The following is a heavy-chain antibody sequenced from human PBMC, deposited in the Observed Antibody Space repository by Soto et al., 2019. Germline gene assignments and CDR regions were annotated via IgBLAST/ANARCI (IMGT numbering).Heavy chain of an antibody. V-gene: IGHV3-74*01. CDR3: ARDEARWHYGNYYSGMDV. CDR2: INSDGSST. Sequence: EVQLVESGGGLVQPGGSLRLSCAASGFTFSSYWMHWVRQAPGKGLVLVSRINSDGSSTSYADSVKGRFTISRDNAKNTLYLKMNSLRAEDTAVYYCARDEARWHYGNYYSGMDVWGQGTTVTVSS. D-gene: IGHD4-17*01. CDR1: GFTFSSYW. J-gene: IGHJ6*02.